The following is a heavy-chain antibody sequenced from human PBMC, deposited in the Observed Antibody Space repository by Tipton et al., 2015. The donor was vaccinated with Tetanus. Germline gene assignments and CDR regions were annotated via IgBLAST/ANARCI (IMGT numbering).Heavy chain of an antibody. Sequence: SLRLSCAASGFTFSSYSMNWVRQAPGKGLEWVSSISSSSSYIYYADSVKGRFTISRDNAKNSLYLQMNSLRAEDTAVYYCARDIASYYGSGSWTFDYWGQGTLVTVSS. J-gene: IGHJ4*02. CDR2: ISSSSSYI. V-gene: IGHV3-21*01. CDR3: ARDIASYYGSGSWTFDY. CDR1: GFTFSSYS. D-gene: IGHD3-10*01.